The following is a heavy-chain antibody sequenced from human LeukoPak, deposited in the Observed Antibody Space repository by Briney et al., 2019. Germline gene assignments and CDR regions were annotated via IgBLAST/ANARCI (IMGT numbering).Heavy chain of an antibody. CDR3: AREYGSGPDY. D-gene: IGHD2-15*01. CDR2: IWYDGSKE. V-gene: IGHV3-33*08. CDR1: GFTFSSHG. J-gene: IGHJ4*02. Sequence: GRSLRLSCAASGFTFSSHGMHWVRQAPGKGLEWVAIIWYDGSKEYYVDSVKGRFTISRDNSKNSLYLQMNSLRAEDTAVYYCAREYGSGPDYWGQGTLVTVSS.